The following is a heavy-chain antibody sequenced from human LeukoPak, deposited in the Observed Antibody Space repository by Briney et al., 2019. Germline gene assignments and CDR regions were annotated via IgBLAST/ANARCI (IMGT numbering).Heavy chain of an antibody. CDR1: GGSFSGYY. CDR3: ARVKDPGGYYYYYYMDV. V-gene: IGHV4-34*01. Sequence: SETLSLTCAVYGGSFSGYYWSWIRQPPGKGLEWIGEINHSGSTNYNPALKSRVTISVDTSKNQFSLNLNSVTAADTAVYYCARVKDPGGYYYYYYMDVWGKGTTVTVSS. D-gene: IGHD3-16*01. CDR2: INHSGST. J-gene: IGHJ6*03.